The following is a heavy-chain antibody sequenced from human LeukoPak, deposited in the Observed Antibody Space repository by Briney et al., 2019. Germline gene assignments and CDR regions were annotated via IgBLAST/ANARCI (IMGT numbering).Heavy chain of an antibody. Sequence: RRSLRLSCVASAFSLARLSLHWVRRPQGGVLGWVALLPHFAKEKYYAESVKGRFTISRDNSMNRLYLQMNSLRVEDTAVYFCARGDQWRAGGSTTQGFYYYGMDVWGPGTTV. D-gene: IGHD6-19*01. J-gene: IGHJ6*02. CDR2: LPHFAKEK. CDR3: ARGDQWRAGGSTTQGFYYYGMDV. CDR1: AFSLARLS. V-gene: IGHV3-30*04.